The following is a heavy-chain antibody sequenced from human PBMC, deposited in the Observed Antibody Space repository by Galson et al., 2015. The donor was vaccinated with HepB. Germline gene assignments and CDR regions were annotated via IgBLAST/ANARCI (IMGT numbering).Heavy chain of an antibody. V-gene: IGHV3-9*01. CDR2: ISWNSGSI. D-gene: IGHD3-10*01. CDR1: GFTFDGYA. J-gene: IGHJ4*02. CDR3: AKNGEAYGQYYFDY. Sequence: SLRLSCAASGFTFDGYAMHWVRQAPGKGLEWVSGISWNSGSIGYADSVKGRFTISRDNAKNSLYLQMNSLRAEDTALYYCAKNGEAYGQYYFDYWGQGTLVTVSS.